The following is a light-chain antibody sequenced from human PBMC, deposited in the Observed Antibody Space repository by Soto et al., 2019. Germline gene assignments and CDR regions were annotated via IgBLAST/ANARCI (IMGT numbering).Light chain of an antibody. CDR3: QQYNNWPPLS. V-gene: IGKV3-15*01. Sequence: EVAMTQSPATLSVSPEERATLFCRVSQSISSNLAWYQQKAGQAPRLLIYGTSTRATGIPARFSGSGSGTGFTLTISSLQSEDFAVYYCQQYNNWPPLSFGGGTKGEIK. J-gene: IGKJ4*01. CDR1: QSISSN. CDR2: GTS.